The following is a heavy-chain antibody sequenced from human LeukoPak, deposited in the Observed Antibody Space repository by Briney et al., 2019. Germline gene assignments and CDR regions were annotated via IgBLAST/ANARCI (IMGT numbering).Heavy chain of an antibody. CDR3: ARDYYYDTSDYLSNWFDP. D-gene: IGHD3-22*01. V-gene: IGHV1-2*02. Sequence: ASVKVSCKASGYTFTGYYLHWVRQAPGQGLEWMGWINPNSGGTNYAQKFQGRVTMTRDTSISTAYMELSRLRSDDTAVYYCARDYYYDTSDYLSNWFDPWGQGTLVTVSS. J-gene: IGHJ5*02. CDR2: INPNSGGT. CDR1: GYTFTGYY.